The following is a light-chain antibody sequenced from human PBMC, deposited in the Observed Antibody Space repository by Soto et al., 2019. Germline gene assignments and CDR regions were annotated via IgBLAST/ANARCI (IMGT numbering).Light chain of an antibody. J-gene: IGKJ5*01. CDR3: QQYNNRLIT. CDR1: QTVIHN. CDR2: GAS. Sequence: EIVLKQSPDTLSLSPGETATLSYRASQTVIHNYLAWHQQKPGQTPRLLVYGASSRATRIPDRLSGSGSGTEFTLTISSLQSEEFEIYDCQQYNNRLITVGQGTRLEIK. V-gene: IGKV3D-15*01.